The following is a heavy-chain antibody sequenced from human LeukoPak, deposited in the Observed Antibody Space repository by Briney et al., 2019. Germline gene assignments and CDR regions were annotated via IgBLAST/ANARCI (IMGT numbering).Heavy chain of an antibody. Sequence: ASVTVSFTASAYTFIAYHMHLVRQAPGQGLEWVGGINPNCSDKTYTQTFQGRVTMTRDTSTVKAYIEFTGLGSGDTAVYSCSKDLPADIWGQGTMVTVSS. J-gene: IGHJ3*02. CDR1: AYTFIAYH. CDR3: SKDLPADI. CDR2: INPNCSDK. V-gene: IGHV1-2*02.